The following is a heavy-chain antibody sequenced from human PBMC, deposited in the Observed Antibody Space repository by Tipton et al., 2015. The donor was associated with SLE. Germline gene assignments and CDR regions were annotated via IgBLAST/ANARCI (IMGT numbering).Heavy chain of an antibody. CDR1: GGSISSSSYY. D-gene: IGHD2-2*01. J-gene: IGHJ4*02. Sequence: TLSLTCTVSGGSISSSSYYWGWIRQPPGKGLEWIGYIYYSGSTYYNPSLKSRVTISVDTSKNQFSLKLSSVTAADTAVYYCARLSVGLAAMRSWGQGTLVTVSS. CDR3: ARLSVGLAAMRS. V-gene: IGHV4-31*03. CDR2: IYYSGST.